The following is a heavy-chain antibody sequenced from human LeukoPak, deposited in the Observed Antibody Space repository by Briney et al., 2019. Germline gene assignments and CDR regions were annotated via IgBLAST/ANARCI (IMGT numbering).Heavy chain of an antibody. Sequence: GGSLRLSCAASGFTFSDYYMSWIRQAPGKGLEWVSYISSSGSTIYYADSVKGRITISRDNAKNSLYLQMNSLRAEDTAVYYCARLMGSAGSPYFQHWGQGTLVTVSS. CDR1: GFTFSDYY. CDR2: ISSSGSTI. D-gene: IGHD3-16*01. V-gene: IGHV3-11*01. J-gene: IGHJ1*01. CDR3: ARLMGSAGSPYFQH.